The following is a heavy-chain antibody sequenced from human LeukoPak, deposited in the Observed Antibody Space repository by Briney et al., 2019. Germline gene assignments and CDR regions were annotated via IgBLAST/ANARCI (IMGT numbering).Heavy chain of an antibody. CDR3: ARDFDYYDSSGYYTNY. CDR2: ISSSSSYI. V-gene: IGHV3-21*01. D-gene: IGHD3-22*01. J-gene: IGHJ4*02. Sequence: PGGSLRLSCAASGFTFSSYSMNWVRPAPGKGLEWVSSISSSSSYIYYADPVKGRFTISRDNAKNSLYLQMNSLRAEDTAVYYCARDFDYYDSSGYYTNYWGQGTLVTVSS. CDR1: GFTFSSYS.